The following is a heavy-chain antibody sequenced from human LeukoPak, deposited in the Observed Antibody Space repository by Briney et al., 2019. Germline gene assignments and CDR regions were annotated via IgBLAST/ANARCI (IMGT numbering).Heavy chain of an antibody. V-gene: IGHV4-59*01. D-gene: IGHD6-13*01. CDR1: GGSISSYH. CDR2: IYYSGST. Sequence: SETLSLTCTVSGGSISSYHWSWIRQPPGKGLEWIGYIYYSGSTNYNPSLKSRVTISVDTSKNQFSLKLSSVTAADTAVYYCARSDSSSWYYFDYWGQGTLVTVSS. CDR3: ARSDSSSWYYFDY. J-gene: IGHJ4*02.